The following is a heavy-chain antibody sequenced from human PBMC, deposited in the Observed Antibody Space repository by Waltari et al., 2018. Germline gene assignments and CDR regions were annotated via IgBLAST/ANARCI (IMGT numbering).Heavy chain of an antibody. V-gene: IGHV6-1*01. CDR2: KYYRSKWYN. Sequence: QVQLQQSGPGLVKPSQTLSLTCAISGDTVSSNSAAWNWIRQSPSRGLEWLGRKYYRSKWYNDYAVSVKSRISSKPDTSKNQFSLQLTSVTPEDTAVYFCARDLRNTITWAYYYGIDVWGQGTTVTVSS. D-gene: IGHD2-2*01. CDR1: GDTVSSNSAA. CDR3: ARDLRNTITWAYYYGIDV. J-gene: IGHJ6*02.